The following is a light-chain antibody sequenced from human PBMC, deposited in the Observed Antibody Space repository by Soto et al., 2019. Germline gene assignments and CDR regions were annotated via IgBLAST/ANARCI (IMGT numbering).Light chain of an antibody. CDR2: AAS. Sequence: DIQMTQSPSSLSASVGDRVTMTCRASQSISSYLNWYQQKPGKAPKLLIYAASSLQSGVPSRFSGSGSGTDFTLTISRLEPEDFAVYYCQQYGSSPITFGQGTRLEIK. CDR3: QQYGSSPIT. J-gene: IGKJ5*01. CDR1: QSISSY. V-gene: IGKV1-39*01.